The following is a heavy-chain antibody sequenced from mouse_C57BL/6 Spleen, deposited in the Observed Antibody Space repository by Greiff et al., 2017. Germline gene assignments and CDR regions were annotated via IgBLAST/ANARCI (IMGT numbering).Heavy chain of an antibody. J-gene: IGHJ3*01. CDR1: GYTFTDYY. D-gene: IGHD2-5*01. V-gene: IGHV1-19*01. CDR3: ARDYSNYDWFAY. CDR2: INPYNGGT. Sequence: EVKLVESGPVLVKPGASVKMSCKASGYTFTDYYMNWVKQSHGKSLEWIGVINPYNGGTSYNQKFKGKATLTVDKSSSTAYMELNSLTSEDSAVYYCARDYSNYDWFAYWGQGTLVTVSA.